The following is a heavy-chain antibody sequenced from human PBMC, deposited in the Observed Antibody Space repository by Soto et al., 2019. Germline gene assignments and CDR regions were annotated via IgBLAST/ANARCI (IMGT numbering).Heavy chain of an antibody. Sequence: PSETLSLTCTVSGGSISSSSYYWGWIRQPPGKGLEWIGSIYYSGSTYYNPSLKSRVTISVDTSKNQFSLKLSSVTAADTAVYYCARPRYNWNYGIFWLDPWGQGTLVTVSS. V-gene: IGHV4-39*01. J-gene: IGHJ5*02. CDR1: GGSISSSSYY. D-gene: IGHD1-7*01. CDR2: IYYSGST. CDR3: ARPRYNWNYGIFWLDP.